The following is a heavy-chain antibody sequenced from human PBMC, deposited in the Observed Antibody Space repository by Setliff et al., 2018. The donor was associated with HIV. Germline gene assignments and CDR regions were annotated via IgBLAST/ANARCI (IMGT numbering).Heavy chain of an antibody. V-gene: IGHV4-38-2*01. CDR2: IYHNGIT. CDR3: ARAMRGVVVTNMYYYYGMDV. J-gene: IGHJ6*02. Sequence: SETLSLTCGVSGYSISSGYYWGWIRQPPGKGLEWIGSIYHNGITYYNPSLKSRVTISVDTSKNQFSLNLHSVTAADTAVYYCARAMRGVVVTNMYYYYGMDVWGQGTTVTVSS. CDR1: GYSISSGYY. D-gene: IGHD2-21*02.